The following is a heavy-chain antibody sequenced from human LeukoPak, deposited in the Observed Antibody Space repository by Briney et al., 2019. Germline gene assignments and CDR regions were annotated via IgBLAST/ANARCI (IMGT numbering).Heavy chain of an antibody. CDR3: ARRRGEQLPKMDAFDI. CDR1: GFTVSSNY. Sequence: SGGSLRLSCAASGFTVSSNYMSWVRQAPGKGLEWVSVIYSGGSTYYADSVKGRFTISRDNSKNTLYLQMNSLRAEDTAVYYCARRRGEQLPKMDAFDIWGQGTMVTVSS. CDR2: IYSGGST. V-gene: IGHV3-66*02. J-gene: IGHJ3*02. D-gene: IGHD1-26*01.